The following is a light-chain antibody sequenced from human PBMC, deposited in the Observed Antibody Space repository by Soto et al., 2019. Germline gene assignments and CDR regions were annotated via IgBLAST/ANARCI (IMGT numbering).Light chain of an antibody. CDR1: QSINNW. J-gene: IGKJ4*01. CDR2: DAF. Sequence: DIPMTQSPSTLSASVGDRVTITCRASQSINNWLVWYQQKPGKAPKLLIFDAFNLESGVPFRFSGSGFGTEFTLTISSLQPDDSATYYCQQFKTYSLTFGGGTKVEI. V-gene: IGKV1-5*01. CDR3: QQFKTYSLT.